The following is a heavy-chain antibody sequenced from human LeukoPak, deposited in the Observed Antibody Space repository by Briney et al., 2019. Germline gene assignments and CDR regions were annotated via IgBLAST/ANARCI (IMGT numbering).Heavy chain of an antibody. D-gene: IGHD6-6*01. CDR1: GFTFSSYA. V-gene: IGHV3-30*01. CDR2: ISYDGSNK. CDR3: ARDFNGGEYSSSQPGV. J-gene: IGHJ4*02. Sequence: GRSLRLSCAASGFTFSSYAMHWVRQAPGKGLEWVAVISYDGSNKYYADSVKGRFTISRDNSKNTLYLQMNSLRAEDTAVYYCARDFNGGEYSSSQPGVWDQGTLVTVSS.